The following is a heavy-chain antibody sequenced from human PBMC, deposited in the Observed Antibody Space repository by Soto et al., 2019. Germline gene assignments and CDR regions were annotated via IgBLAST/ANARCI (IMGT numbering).Heavy chain of an antibody. CDR2: IIPFYGSS. Sequence: QVELMQSGAEVKKPGSSVKVSCTTSGGTLSTHPISWVRQAPGQGLEWMAMIIPFYGSSNHAQKFQGRVTITVVESTITVYMTLSSLTSEDTAVYYCARDASRVSHYYGLDVWGQGTTVTVSS. CDR3: ARDASRVSHYYGLDV. V-gene: IGHV1-69*18. J-gene: IGHJ6*02. CDR1: GGTLSTHP.